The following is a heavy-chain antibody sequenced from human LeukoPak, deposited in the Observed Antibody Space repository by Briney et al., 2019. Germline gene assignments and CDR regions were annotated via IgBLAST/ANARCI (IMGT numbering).Heavy chain of an antibody. D-gene: IGHD6-13*01. Sequence: SETLSLTCTVSGGSISSGGYYRSWIRQPPGKGLEWIGYIYHSGSTYYNPSLKSRVTISVDRSKNQFSLKLSSVTAADTAVYYCARFGAAAALVDYWGQGTLVTVSS. CDR1: GGSISSGGYY. V-gene: IGHV4-30-2*01. CDR3: ARFGAAAALVDY. J-gene: IGHJ4*02. CDR2: IYHSGST.